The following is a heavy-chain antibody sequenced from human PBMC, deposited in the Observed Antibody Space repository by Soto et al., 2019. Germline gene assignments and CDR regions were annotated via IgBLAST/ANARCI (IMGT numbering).Heavy chain of an antibody. CDR1: GGTFSSYA. D-gene: IGHD1-20*01. V-gene: IGHV1-69*13. J-gene: IGHJ4*02. CDR2: IIPIFGTA. CDR3: ARVITGTISGFDY. Sequence: SVKVSCKASGGTFSSYAISWVRQAPGQGLGWMGGIIPIFGTANYAQKFQGRVTITADESTSTAYMELSSLRSEDTAVYYCARVITGTISGFDYWGQGTLVTVSS.